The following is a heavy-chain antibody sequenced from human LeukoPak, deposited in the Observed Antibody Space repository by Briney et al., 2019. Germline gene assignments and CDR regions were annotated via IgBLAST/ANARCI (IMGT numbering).Heavy chain of an antibody. J-gene: IGHJ6*02. D-gene: IGHD3-3*01. CDR2: IYYSGST. CDR1: GGSISSSSYY. Sequence: SETLSLTCTVSGGSISSSSYYWGWTRQPPGKGLEWIGSIYYSGSTYYNPPLKSRVTISVDTSKNQFSLKLNSVTAADTAVYYCARLDGHHYDFWSGDYYYYYGMDVWGQGTTVTVSS. V-gene: IGHV4-39*01. CDR3: ARLDGHHYDFWSGDYYYYYGMDV.